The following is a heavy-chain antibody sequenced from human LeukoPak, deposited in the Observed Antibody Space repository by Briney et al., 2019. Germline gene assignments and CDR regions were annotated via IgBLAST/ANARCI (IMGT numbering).Heavy chain of an antibody. Sequence: GGSLRLSYAASGFTFSDYYMSWIRQAPGKGLAWISYISSSSSYTNYADSVKGRFTISRDNAKNSLYLQMNSLRAEDTVVYYWARDRRVSGFDFWGQGTLVTVSS. CDR1: GFTFSDYY. V-gene: IGHV3-11*05. J-gene: IGHJ4*02. CDR3: ARDRRVSGFDF. CDR2: ISSSSSYT.